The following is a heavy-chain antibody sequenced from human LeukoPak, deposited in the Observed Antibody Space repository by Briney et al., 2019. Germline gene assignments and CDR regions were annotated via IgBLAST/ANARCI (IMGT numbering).Heavy chain of an antibody. CDR3: AKDLASSDRYGDNWFDP. J-gene: IGHJ5*02. CDR1: GFTFRSYR. V-gene: IGHV3-21*04. D-gene: IGHD6-19*01. CDR2: ISSSSSYI. Sequence: GGSLRLSCAASGFTFRSYRMNWVRQAPGKGLEWVSSISSSSSYIYYADSVKGRFTISRDNSKNTLFMQMNSLRAEDTAVYYCAKDLASSDRYGDNWFDPWGQGTRVTVSS.